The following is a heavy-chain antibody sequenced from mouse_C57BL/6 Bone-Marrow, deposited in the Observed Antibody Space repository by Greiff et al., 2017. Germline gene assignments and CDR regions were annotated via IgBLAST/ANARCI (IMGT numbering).Heavy chain of an antibody. J-gene: IGHJ1*03. V-gene: IGHV1-42*01. CDR3: ARWGWDHWYFDV. Sequence: EVKLVESGPELVKPGASVKISCKASGYSFTGYYMNWVKQSPEKSLEWIGEINPRPGGITYNQKFKAKATLTVDKSSSTAYMQLKSLTSEDSAVYYCARWGWDHWYFDVWGTGTTVTVSS. CDR1: GYSFTGYY. CDR2: INPRPGGI. D-gene: IGHD4-1*01.